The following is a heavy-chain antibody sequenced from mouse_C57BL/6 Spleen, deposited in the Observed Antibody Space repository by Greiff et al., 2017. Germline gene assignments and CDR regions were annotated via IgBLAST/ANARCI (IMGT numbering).Heavy chain of an antibody. Sequence: QVQLQQPGAELVRPGSSVKLSCKASGYTFTSYWMHWVKQRPIQGLEWIGNIDPSDSETHYNQKFKDKATLTVDKSSSTAYMQLSSLTSEDSAVYYCARGGYLYYFDYWGQGTTRTVSS. V-gene: IGHV1-52*01. CDR1: GYTFTSYW. J-gene: IGHJ2*01. CDR3: ARGGYLYYFDY. D-gene: IGHD5-1*01. CDR2: IDPSDSET.